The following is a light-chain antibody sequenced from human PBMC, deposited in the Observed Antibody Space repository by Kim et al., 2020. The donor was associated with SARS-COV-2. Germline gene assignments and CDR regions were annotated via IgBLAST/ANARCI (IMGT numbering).Light chain of an antibody. CDR1: QSVSSN. J-gene: IGKJ2*01. V-gene: IGKV3-15*01. Sequence: PGERATHSCRASQSVSSNLAWYQQKLGQAPRLLIYGASTRATGIPARFSGSGSGTEFTLTISSLQSEDFAVYYCQQYNNWPPFMYTFGQGTKLEI. CDR3: QQYNNWPPFMYT. CDR2: GAS.